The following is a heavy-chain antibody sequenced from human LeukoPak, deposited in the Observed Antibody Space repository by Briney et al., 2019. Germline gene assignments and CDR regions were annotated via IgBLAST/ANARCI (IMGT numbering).Heavy chain of an antibody. V-gene: IGHV1-2*02. CDR3: ARDPRPAYGDNSIDY. Sequence: VASVKVSCKASGYTFTGYYMHWVRQAPGPGLEWMGWINPNSGGTNYAQKFQARVTMPSDTSISTAYMELSSLRSEDTAVYYCARDPRPAYGDNSIDYWGKGTLVTVSS. CDR2: INPNSGGT. CDR1: GYTFTGYY. D-gene: IGHD4-17*01. J-gene: IGHJ4*02.